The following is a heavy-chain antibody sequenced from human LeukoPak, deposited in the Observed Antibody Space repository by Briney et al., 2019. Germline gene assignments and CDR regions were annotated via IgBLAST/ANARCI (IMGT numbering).Heavy chain of an antibody. Sequence: PSETLSLTCTVSGGSISSGGYYWGWIRQPPGKGLEWIGSIYHIGSTYDNPSLKSRLTISVDTSKNQFSLKLSSVTAADTAVYYCARGKPSSGSGTYYRPLEPNYMDVWGKGTTVTVSS. J-gene: IGHJ6*03. D-gene: IGHD3-10*01. V-gene: IGHV4-39*07. CDR3: ARGKPSSGSGTYYRPLEPNYMDV. CDR1: GGSISSGGYY. CDR2: IYHIGST.